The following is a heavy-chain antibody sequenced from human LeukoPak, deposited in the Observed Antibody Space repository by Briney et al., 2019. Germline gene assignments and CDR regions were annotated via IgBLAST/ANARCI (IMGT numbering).Heavy chain of an antibody. V-gene: IGHV3-23*01. CDR2: IRGSDGST. CDR3: AKDVYGDYGGLDY. Sequence: GGSLRLSCAASGFPFSTYAMSWVRQAPGKGLEWVSSIRGSDGSTYYADSVKGWFAISRDNSKNTLYLQMNSLRAEDTAVYYCAKDVYGDYGGLDYWGQGTLVTVSS. CDR1: GFPFSTYA. J-gene: IGHJ4*02. D-gene: IGHD4-17*01.